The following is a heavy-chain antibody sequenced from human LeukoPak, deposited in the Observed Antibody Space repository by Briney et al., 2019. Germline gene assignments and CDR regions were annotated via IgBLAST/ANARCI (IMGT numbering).Heavy chain of an antibody. CDR1: GFSFSNCS. D-gene: IGHD4-23*01. CDR2: ISSSSTYI. Sequence: GGSLRLSCAASGFSFSNCSMNWVRQAPGKGLEWVSSISSSSTYIYYADSLEGRFTISRDNVRNSLYLQMSSLRAEDTAVYYCAGDYEGNLAFDIWGQGTMVTVSS. J-gene: IGHJ3*02. CDR3: AGDYEGNLAFDI. V-gene: IGHV3-21*01.